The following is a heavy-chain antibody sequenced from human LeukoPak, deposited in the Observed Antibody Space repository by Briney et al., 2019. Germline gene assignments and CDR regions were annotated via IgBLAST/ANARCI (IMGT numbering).Heavy chain of an antibody. D-gene: IGHD6-25*01. J-gene: IGHJ3*01. CDR2: IYYGGTT. V-gene: IGHV4-39*01. CDR3: GASSGWGAFDV. CDR1: GGSISGSDNY. Sequence: SETLSLTCTVSGGSISGSDNYWGWIRQPPGKGLEWILSIYYGGTTYYNPSLKSRVTKSVDTSKNQFSLNLYSVTAADTAVYYCGASSGWGAFDVWGRGTMVTVSS.